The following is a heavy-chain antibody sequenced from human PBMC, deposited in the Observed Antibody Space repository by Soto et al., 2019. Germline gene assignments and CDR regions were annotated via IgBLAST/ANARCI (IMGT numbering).Heavy chain of an antibody. Sequence: GESLKISCKGSGYSFANYWIGWVRQMPGKGLEWMGIIYPGDSNTRYSPSFQGQVTISADKSIRTAYLQWSSLKAPDTAMYYCARRGPTTLVGGINMGPADAFDIWGQGTMVTVSS. CDR2: IYPGDSNT. V-gene: IGHV5-51*01. J-gene: IGHJ3*02. CDR1: GYSFANYW. CDR3: ARRGPTTLVGGINMGPADAFDI. D-gene: IGHD3-10*01.